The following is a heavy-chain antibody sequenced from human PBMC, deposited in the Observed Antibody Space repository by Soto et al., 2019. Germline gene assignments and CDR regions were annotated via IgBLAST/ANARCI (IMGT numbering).Heavy chain of an antibody. CDR3: ARVFIYDILTGYFSLAAFDF. V-gene: IGHV1-46*03. CDR2: INPSGGST. CDR1: GYTFTCYY. Sequence: ASVKVSCKASGYTFTCYYMHWVRQAPGQGLEWMGIINPSGGSTSYAQKFQGRVTMTRDTSTSTVYMELSSLRSEDTAVYYCARVFIYDILTGYFSLAAFDFWGQGTMVTVSS. J-gene: IGHJ3*01. D-gene: IGHD3-9*01.